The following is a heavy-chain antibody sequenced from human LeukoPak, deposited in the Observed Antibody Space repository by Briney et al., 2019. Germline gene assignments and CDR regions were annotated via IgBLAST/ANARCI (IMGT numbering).Heavy chain of an antibody. D-gene: IGHD2-15*01. CDR2: IKQDGSEK. J-gene: IGHJ4*02. V-gene: IGHV3-7*05. CDR3: ARGTVHLEGRNDF. Sequence: PGGSLRLSCAASDFTFSSYWMNWVRQAPGKGLEWVANIKQDGSEKYYVDSVKGRFTISRDNAKNSLYLQMNSLRAEDTAVYYCARGTVHLEGRNDFWGQGILVTVSS. CDR1: DFTFSSYW.